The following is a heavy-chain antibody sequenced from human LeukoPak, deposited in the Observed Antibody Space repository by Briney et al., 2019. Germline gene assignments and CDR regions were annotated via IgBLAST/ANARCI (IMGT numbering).Heavy chain of an antibody. CDR3: ARGQQLEGGDLWFDP. CDR1: GGSISSSSYY. V-gene: IGHV4-39*07. Sequence: SETLSLTCTVSGGSISSSSYYWGWIRQPPGKGLEWIGSIYYSGSTYYNPSLKSRVTISVDTSKNQFSLKLSSVTAADTAVYYCARGQQLEGGDLWFDPWGQGTLVTVSS. J-gene: IGHJ5*02. D-gene: IGHD6-13*01. CDR2: IYYSGST.